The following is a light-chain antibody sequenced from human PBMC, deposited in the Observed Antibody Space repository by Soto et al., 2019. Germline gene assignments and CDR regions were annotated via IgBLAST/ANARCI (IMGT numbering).Light chain of an antibody. CDR2: DVS. CDR3: SSYTTSTPWV. Sequence: QSALTQPASVSGSPGQSITISCTGTSSDIGGYNYVSWYQQHPGKAPKLMIFDVSDRPSGVSNRFSGSKSDNTASLTISGLQAEDAADYYCSSYTTSTPWVFGGGTKLTVL. J-gene: IGLJ3*02. CDR1: SSDIGGYNY. V-gene: IGLV2-14*01.